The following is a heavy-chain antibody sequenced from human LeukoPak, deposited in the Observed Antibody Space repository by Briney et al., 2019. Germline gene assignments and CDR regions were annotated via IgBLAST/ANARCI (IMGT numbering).Heavy chain of an antibody. CDR1: GFTFSSYS. V-gene: IGHV3-48*04. Sequence: PGGSLRLSCAASGFTFSSYSMNWVRQAPGKGLEWVSYISSSSSTIYYADSVKGRFTISRDNAKNSLYLQMNSLRAEDTAVYYCARDLFSLYGDPSDYWGQGTLVTVSS. CDR3: ARDLFSLYGDPSDY. J-gene: IGHJ4*02. CDR2: ISSSSSTI. D-gene: IGHD4-17*01.